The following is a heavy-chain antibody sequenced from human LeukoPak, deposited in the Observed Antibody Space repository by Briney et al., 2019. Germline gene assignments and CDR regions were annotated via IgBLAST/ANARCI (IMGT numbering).Heavy chain of an antibody. V-gene: IGHV1-2*02. J-gene: IGHJ4*02. D-gene: IGHD6-19*01. Sequence: GASVKVSCKASGYTFTGYYMHWVRQAPGQGLEWMGWINPNSGGTNYAQKFQGRVTMTRDTSISTAYMELSRLRSDDTAVYYCARSDPGYSSGWTLYWGQGTLVTVSS. CDR2: INPNSGGT. CDR1: GYTFTGYY. CDR3: ARSDPGYSSGWTLY.